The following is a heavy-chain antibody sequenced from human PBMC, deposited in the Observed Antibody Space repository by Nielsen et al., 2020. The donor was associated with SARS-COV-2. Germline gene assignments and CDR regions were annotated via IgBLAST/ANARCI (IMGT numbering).Heavy chain of an antibody. CDR2: IKQDGSEK. CDR1: GFTFSSYG. Sequence: GGSLRLSCAASGFTFSSYGMHWVRQAPGKGLEWVANIKQDGSEKYYVDSVKGRFTISRDNAKNSLYLQMNSLRAEDTAVYYCAREQLGIEYYYGMDVWGQGTTVTVSS. D-gene: IGHD7-27*01. CDR3: AREQLGIEYYYGMDV. J-gene: IGHJ6*02. V-gene: IGHV3-7*01.